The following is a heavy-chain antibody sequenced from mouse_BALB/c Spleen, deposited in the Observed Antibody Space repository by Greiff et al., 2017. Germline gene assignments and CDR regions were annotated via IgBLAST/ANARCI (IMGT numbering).Heavy chain of an antibody. CDR1: GYAFTNYW. CDR3: ARSGNWFAY. Sequence: QVQLQQSGAELVRPGTSVKISCKASGYAFTNYWLGWVKQRPGHGLEWIGDIYPGSGNTYYNEKFKGKATLTADKSSSTAYMQLSSLTSEDSAVYFCARSGNWFAYWGQGTLVTVSA. CDR2: IYPGSGNT. D-gene: IGHD3-1*01. V-gene: IGHV1-63*01. J-gene: IGHJ3*01.